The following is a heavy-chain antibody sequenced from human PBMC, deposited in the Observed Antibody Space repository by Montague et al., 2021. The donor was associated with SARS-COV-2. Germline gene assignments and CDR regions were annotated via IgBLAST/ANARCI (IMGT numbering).Heavy chain of an antibody. D-gene: IGHD3-10*01. V-gene: IGHV4-59*01. CDR1: GGSISSYY. CDR2: IYYSGST. CDR3: ARVKRRYYIGVGLDAHFDY. J-gene: IGHJ4*02. Sequence: SETLSLTCTASGGSISSYYWSWIRQPPGKGLEWIGYIYYSGSTNYNPSLKSRVTISVDTSKNQFSLKLSSVTAADTAVYYCARVKRRYYIGVGLDAHFDYWGQGTLVTVSS.